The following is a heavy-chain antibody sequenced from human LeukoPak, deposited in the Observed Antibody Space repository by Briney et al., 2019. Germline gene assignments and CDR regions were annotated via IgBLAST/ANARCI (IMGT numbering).Heavy chain of an antibody. CDR3: ARHGNIVVAPAAAAFDY. Sequence: SETLSLTCTVSGDSISSSGSFYWGWIRQPPGKGLEWIGIVYYSADTSYNPSLKTRVSISVDTSLTQFSLNLCSLPAAAMTLFYCARHGNIVVAPAAAAFDYWGQGILVIVSS. CDR1: GDSISSSGSFY. J-gene: IGHJ4*02. D-gene: IGHD2-2*01. CDR2: VYYSADT. V-gene: IGHV4-39*01.